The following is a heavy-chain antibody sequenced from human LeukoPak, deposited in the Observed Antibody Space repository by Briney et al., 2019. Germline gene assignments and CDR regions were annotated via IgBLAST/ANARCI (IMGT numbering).Heavy chain of an antibody. CDR2: IRYDGSNK. D-gene: IGHD2-2*02. Sequence: PGGSLRLSCADSGFTFSSYGMHWVRQAPGKGLEWVAFIRYDGSNKYYADSVKGRFTISRDNSKNTLYLQMNSLRAEDTAVYYCANGGGARYCSSTSCYTEGDYWGQGTLVTVSS. J-gene: IGHJ4*02. V-gene: IGHV3-30*02. CDR1: GFTFSSYG. CDR3: ANGGGARYCSSTSCYTEGDY.